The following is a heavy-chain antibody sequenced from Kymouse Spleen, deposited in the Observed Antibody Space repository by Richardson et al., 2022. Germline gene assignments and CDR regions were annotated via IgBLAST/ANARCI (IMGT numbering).Heavy chain of an antibody. V-gene: IGHV3-33*01. CDR2: IWYDGSNK. CDR1: GFTFSSYG. CDR3: ARDPLYDDILTGYYYGMDV. J-gene: IGHJ6*02. D-gene: IGHD3-9*01. Sequence: QVQLVESGGGVVQPGRSLRLSCAASGFTFSSYGMHWVRQAPGKGLEWVAVIWYDGSNKYYADSVKGRFTISRDNSKNTLYLQMNSLRAEDTAVYYCARDPLYDDILTGYYYGMDVWGQGTTVTVSS.